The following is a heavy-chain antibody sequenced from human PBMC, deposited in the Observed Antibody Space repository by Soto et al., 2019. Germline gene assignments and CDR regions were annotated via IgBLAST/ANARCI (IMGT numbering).Heavy chain of an antibody. Sequence: QVQLVQSGAEVRKPGSSVKVSCKAPGGTFSTYIISWVRQAPGQGLEWMGRIIPIPDITNYAQKFQGRVTVTADRSKRTAYMELTSLKSEDTAVYYCARDRITTRGDAFDLWGQGTMVTVSS. CDR2: IIPIPDIT. CDR3: ARDRITTRGDAFDL. V-gene: IGHV1-69*08. CDR1: GGTFSTYI. D-gene: IGHD3-3*01. J-gene: IGHJ3*01.